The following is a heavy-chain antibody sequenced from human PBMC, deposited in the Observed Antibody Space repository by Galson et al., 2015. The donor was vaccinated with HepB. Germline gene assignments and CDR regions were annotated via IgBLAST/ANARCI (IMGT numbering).Heavy chain of an antibody. CDR2: INYRGST. V-gene: IGHV4-34*01. J-gene: IGHJ5*02. D-gene: IGHD3-16*01. CDR3: ARGLRGGLGGRLEL. Sequence: SETLSLTCGVYGGSFSGYQWSWLRQPPGKAPEWIGEINYRGSTSYSPSLKSRVTISLDTPKNQFSLELTSVTAADTVVYFCARGLRGGLGGRLELWGQGALVTVSS. CDR1: GGSFSGYQ.